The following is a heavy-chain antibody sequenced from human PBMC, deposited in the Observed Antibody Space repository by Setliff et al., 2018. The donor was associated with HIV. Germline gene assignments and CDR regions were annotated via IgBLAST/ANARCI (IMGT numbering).Heavy chain of an antibody. CDR2: ITHSGST. D-gene: IGHD1-26*01. J-gene: IGHJ5*02. CDR3: VRNHEWALGT. CDR1: GGSFSGYY. V-gene: IGHV4-34*01. Sequence: PSETLSLTCAVYGGSFSGYYWTWIRQPPGKGLEWIGEITHSGSTNYNPSLETRVPISMDKPRNYFSLEMASMTAADTAVYFCVRNHEWALGTWGQGLLVTVSS.